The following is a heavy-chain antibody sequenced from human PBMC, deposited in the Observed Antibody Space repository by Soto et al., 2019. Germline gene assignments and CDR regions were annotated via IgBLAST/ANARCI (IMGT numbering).Heavy chain of an antibody. Sequence: GASVKVSCKASGYTFTSYGISWVRQAPGQGXEWMGWISAYNGNTNYAQKLQGRVTMTTDTSTSTAYMELRSLRSDDTAVYYCASLYYDFWSGHPRDYYGMDVWGQGTTVTVSS. V-gene: IGHV1-18*04. CDR1: GYTFTSYG. CDR2: ISAYNGNT. J-gene: IGHJ6*02. CDR3: ASLYYDFWSGHPRDYYGMDV. D-gene: IGHD3-3*01.